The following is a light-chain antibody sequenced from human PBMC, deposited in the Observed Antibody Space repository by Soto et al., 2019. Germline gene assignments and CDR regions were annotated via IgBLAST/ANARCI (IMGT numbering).Light chain of an antibody. CDR1: QNVGTY. V-gene: IGKV3-11*01. Sequence: ETVLTQSPSTLSLSPGERATLSCRASQNVGTYLDWFQQKRGQAPTLLIYDASNRATGIPARFSGSGSGTDFNLTISSLEPEDFAVYYCQQRRNWPPITFGQGTRLEIK. CDR3: QQRRNWPPIT. J-gene: IGKJ5*01. CDR2: DAS.